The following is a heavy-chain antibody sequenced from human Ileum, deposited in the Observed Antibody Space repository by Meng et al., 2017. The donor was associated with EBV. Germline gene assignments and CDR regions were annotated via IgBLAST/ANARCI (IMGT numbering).Heavy chain of an antibody. CDR3: ARGAYTSTWF. V-gene: IGHV6-1*01. CDR1: GDSVSRNSAA. CDR2: TYYRSKWYY. J-gene: IGHJ1*01. Sequence: QVQLPQSGPGLVQPPPTLSITCAISGDSVSRNSAAWHWIRQSPSRGLEWLGRTYYRSKWYYDYAVSVKSRMTINPDISKNQFSLQLNSVTPEDTAVYYCARGAYTSTWFWGQGTLVTVSS. D-gene: IGHD6-13*01.